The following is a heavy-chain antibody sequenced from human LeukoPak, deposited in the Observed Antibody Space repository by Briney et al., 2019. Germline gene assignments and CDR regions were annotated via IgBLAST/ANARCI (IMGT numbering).Heavy chain of an antibody. J-gene: IGHJ4*02. Sequence: ASVKVSCKASGYTFTSYYLHWVRQAPGQGLEWMGMVNPSGGSTSYAQKFQGRVTMTRDTSTTTVYMELSSLRSDDTDVFYCARRHKHYYQIDYWGQGTLVTVSS. CDR1: GYTFTSYY. V-gene: IGHV1-46*01. D-gene: IGHD1-26*01. CDR3: ARRHKHYYQIDY. CDR2: VNPSGGST.